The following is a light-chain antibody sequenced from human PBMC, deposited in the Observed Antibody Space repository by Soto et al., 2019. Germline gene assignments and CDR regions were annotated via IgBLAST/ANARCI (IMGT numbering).Light chain of an antibody. CDR3: QQYGTSPIT. CDR2: GAS. CDR1: QTVSSY. Sequence: ENVLTQSPGTLSLSPGERATLSCRASQTVSSYLTWYQQRPGQAPRLLISGASRRATGIPDRFSGSGSGTDFTLTISRLEPEDFVLYYCQQYGTSPITFGQGTRLEI. V-gene: IGKV3-20*01. J-gene: IGKJ5*01.